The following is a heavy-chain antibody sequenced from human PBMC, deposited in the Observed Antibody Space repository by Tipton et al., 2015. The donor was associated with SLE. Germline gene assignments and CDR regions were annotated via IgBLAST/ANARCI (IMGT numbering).Heavy chain of an antibody. CDR2: IYHSGST. CDR1: GGSISRNNW. D-gene: IGHD5-12*01. V-gene: IGHV4-4*02. Sequence: SLRLSCAVFGGSISRNNWWSWVRQPPGKGLEWIGEIYHSGSTNYNPSLKSRVTISVDTSKNHFSLKLSSVTAADTAVYYCARESGYDWGDFDYWGQGTLVTVSS. J-gene: IGHJ4*02. CDR3: ARESGYDWGDFDY.